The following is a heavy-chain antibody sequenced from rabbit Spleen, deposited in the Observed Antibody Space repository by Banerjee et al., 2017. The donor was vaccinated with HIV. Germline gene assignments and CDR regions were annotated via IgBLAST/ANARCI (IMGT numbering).Heavy chain of an antibody. J-gene: IGHJ4*01. CDR3: ARDYWAGYPDYGYVFDL. V-gene: IGHV1S40*01. CDR1: GFSFSSTYW. D-gene: IGHD7-1*01. CDR2: IDAGGSDST. Sequence: QSLEESGGDLVKPGASLTLTCTASGFSFSSTYWICWVRQAPGKGLEWIACIDAGGSDSTYCATWAKGRFTISKTSSTTVTLQMTSLTAADTATYFCARDYWAGYPDYGYVFDLWGPGTLVTVS.